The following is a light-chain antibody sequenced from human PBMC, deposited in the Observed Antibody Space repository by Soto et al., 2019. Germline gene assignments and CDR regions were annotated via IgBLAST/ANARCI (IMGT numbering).Light chain of an antibody. V-gene: IGLV1-44*01. CDR3: AAWDDSLNGHWV. CDR2: SNN. Sequence: QSVLTQPPSASGTPGQRVTISCSGSSSNIGSNTVNWYQQLPGTAPKLLIYSNNQRPSGVPDRFSGSKSGTSASLAISGLQSEDEADYYCAAWDDSLNGHWVFGGGIKLTVL. J-gene: IGLJ3*02. CDR1: SSNIGSNT.